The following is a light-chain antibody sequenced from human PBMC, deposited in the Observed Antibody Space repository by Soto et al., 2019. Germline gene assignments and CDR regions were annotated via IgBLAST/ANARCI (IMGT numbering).Light chain of an antibody. CDR1: QNINTW. J-gene: IGKJ1*01. CDR2: KAS. CDR3: QQYKSYWT. Sequence: DIQMTQSPSTLSASIGDRVTITCRASQNINTWLAWYQQQPGKAPRLLIYKASSLQSGVPSRFSGTGSGTEFTLTISSLQPDDFATYCCQQYKSYWTFGQGTKVDIK. V-gene: IGKV1-5*03.